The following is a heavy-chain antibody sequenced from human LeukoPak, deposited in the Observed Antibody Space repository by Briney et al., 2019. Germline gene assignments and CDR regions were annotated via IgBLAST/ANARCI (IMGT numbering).Heavy chain of an antibody. J-gene: IGHJ4*02. Sequence: ASVKVSCKASGYTFTSNYMHWVRQAPGQGPEWMGVISPSGGSTTYAQKFQGRVTLTRDMSTSTDYLELSSLRSEDTAVYYCAREIGPRQLHLWGSAFDYWGQGTLVTVSS. CDR2: ISPSGGST. CDR1: GYTFTSNY. D-gene: IGHD5-18*01. V-gene: IGHV1-46*01. CDR3: AREIGPRQLHLWGSAFDY.